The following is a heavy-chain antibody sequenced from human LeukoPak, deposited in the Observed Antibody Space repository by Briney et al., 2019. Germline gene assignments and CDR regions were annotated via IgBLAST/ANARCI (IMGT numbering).Heavy chain of an antibody. CDR1: GGSLSSYY. CDR2: IYYSGST. D-gene: IGHD4-17*01. CDR3: ARDHGDYVSNWFDP. Sequence: SETLSLTCTVSGGSLSSYYWSWIRQPPGKGLEWIGYIYYSGSTNYNPSLKSRVTISVDTSKNQFSLKLSSVTAADTAVYYCARDHGDYVSNWFDPWGQGTLVTVSS. J-gene: IGHJ5*02. V-gene: IGHV4-59*01.